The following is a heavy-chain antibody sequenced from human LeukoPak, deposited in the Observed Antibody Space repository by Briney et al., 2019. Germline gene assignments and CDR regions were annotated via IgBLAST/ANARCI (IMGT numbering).Heavy chain of an antibody. CDR1: GYTFTSYD. J-gene: IGHJ6*02. CDR2: MNPNSGNT. Sequence: ASVKVSCKASGYTFTSYDINWVRQATGQGLEWMGWMNPNSGNTGYAQKFQGRVTMTRNTSISTAYMELSSLSSEDTAVYYCARDLQTISQVLRYFDWLLKGYGMDVWGQGTTVTVSS. CDR3: ARDLQTISQVLRYFDWLLKGYGMDV. V-gene: IGHV1-8*01. D-gene: IGHD3-9*01.